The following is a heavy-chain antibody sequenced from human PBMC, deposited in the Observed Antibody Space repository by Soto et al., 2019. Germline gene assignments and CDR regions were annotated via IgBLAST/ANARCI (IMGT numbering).Heavy chain of an antibody. J-gene: IGHJ3*02. D-gene: IGHD6-13*01. V-gene: IGHV6-1*01. CDR3: ARGKYSSFDI. CDR1: GDSVSSNGVA. CDR2: TYYRSKWSN. Sequence: QVQLQQSGPGLLQPSQTLSLTCAISGDSVSSNGVAWNWIRQSPSRGLEWLGRTYYRSKWSNDYALSDRSRITINPDTYKNHFSLQLNSVTPEDTAVYYCARGKYSSFDIWGQGTTVTVSS.